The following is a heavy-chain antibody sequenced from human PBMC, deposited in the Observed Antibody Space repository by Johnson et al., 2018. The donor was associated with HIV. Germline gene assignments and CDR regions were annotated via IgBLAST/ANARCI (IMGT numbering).Heavy chain of an antibody. CDR1: GFTFSSYA. Sequence: VQVVESGGGVVQPGRSLRLSCAASGFTFSSYAMHWVRQAPGKGLEWVAVISYDGSNKYYADSVKGRFTISRDNSKNTLYLQMNSLRAGDTAVYYCARDLRAFDIWGQGTMVTVSS. J-gene: IGHJ3*02. V-gene: IGHV3-30*14. CDR3: ARDLRAFDI. CDR2: ISYDGSNK.